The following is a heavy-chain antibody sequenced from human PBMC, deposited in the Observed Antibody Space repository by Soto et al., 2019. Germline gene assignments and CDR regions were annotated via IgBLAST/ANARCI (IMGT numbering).Heavy chain of an antibody. J-gene: IGHJ5*02. CDR3: ARSIDP. CDR1: GQYIKSNFW. CDR2: IYYSGST. V-gene: IGHV4-28*01. Sequence: SETLSLTCLVSGQYIKSNFWWAWVRQSPGKDLEWIGYIYYSGSTYYNPSLKSRVTISVDTSKNQFSLKLSSVTAAVTAVYYCARSIDPWGQGTLVTVSS.